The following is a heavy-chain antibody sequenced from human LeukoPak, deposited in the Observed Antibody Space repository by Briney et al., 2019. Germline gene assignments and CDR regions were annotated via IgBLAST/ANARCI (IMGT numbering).Heavy chain of an antibody. J-gene: IGHJ4*02. CDR2: ISGSGGST. Sequence: TGGSLRLSCAASGLTFSSYAMSWVRQAPGKGLEWVSVISGSGGSTYSADSVKGRFTISRDNSKNTLYLQMNSLRAEDTAVYFCAKSQDGGRLFHFDYWGQGTLVTVSS. CDR1: GLTFSSYA. V-gene: IGHV3-23*01. CDR3: AKSQDGGRLFHFDY. D-gene: IGHD1-26*01.